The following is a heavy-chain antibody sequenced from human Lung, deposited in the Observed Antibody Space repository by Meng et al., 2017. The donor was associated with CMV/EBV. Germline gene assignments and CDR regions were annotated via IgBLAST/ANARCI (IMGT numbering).Heavy chain of an antibody. CDR2: INWNSGST. CDR3: ARGLRAAANYYYYGMDV. J-gene: IGHJ6*02. CDR1: GFTFDDYG. D-gene: IGHD6-13*01. Sequence: GGSLRLXCAASGFTFDDYGMSWVRQAPGKGLEWVSGINWNSGSTGFADSVKGRFTISRDNAKNSLYLQMNSLRAEDTALYYCARGLRAAANYYYYGMDVWGQGNXV. V-gene: IGHV3-20*04.